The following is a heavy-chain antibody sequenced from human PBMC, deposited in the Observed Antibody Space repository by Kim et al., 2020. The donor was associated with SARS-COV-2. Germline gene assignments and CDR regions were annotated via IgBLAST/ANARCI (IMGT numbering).Heavy chain of an antibody. D-gene: IGHD6-13*01. Sequence: GGSLRLSCAASGFTFSSYGMHWVRQAPGKGLEWVAVISYDGSNKYYADSVKGRFTISRDNSKNTLYLQMNSLRAEDTGVYYCARDPTEAAAGTLSLAGYFDYCGQETLLTVSS. J-gene: IGHJ4*02. CDR2: ISYDGSNK. V-gene: IGHV3-33*05. CDR3: ARDPTEAAAGTLSLAGYFDY. CDR1: GFTFSSYG.